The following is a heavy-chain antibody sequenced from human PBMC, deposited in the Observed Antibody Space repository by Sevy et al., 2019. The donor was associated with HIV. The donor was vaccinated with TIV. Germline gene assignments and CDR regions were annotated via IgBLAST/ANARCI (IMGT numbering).Heavy chain of an antibody. Sequence: GGSLRLSCAASGFTIEAYAMHWVRLTPGKGLEWVSSISWNGGTILSADAVKGRFTISRDNSKNTLYLQMNSLRAEDTAVYYCAKGKYGDYLNYFDYWGQGTLVTVSS. CDR3: AKGKYGDYLNYFDY. V-gene: IGHV3-9*01. CDR2: ISWNGGTI. J-gene: IGHJ4*02. D-gene: IGHD4-17*01. CDR1: GFTIEAYA.